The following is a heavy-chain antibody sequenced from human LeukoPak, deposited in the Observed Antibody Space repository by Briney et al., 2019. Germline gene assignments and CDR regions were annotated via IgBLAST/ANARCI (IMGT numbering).Heavy chain of an antibody. D-gene: IGHD2-2*01. CDR2: ITNSGSTI. CDR1: GFTFSDYY. Sequence: GGSLRLSCAASGFTFSDYYLSWIRQAPGKGLECVSYITNSGSTIYYADSVKGRFTISRDNAKNSLYLQMNSLRAEDTAVYYCAREYCRSTSCYGYPDYWDQGTLVTVSS. CDR3: AREYCRSTSCYGYPDY. V-gene: IGHV3-11*01. J-gene: IGHJ4*02.